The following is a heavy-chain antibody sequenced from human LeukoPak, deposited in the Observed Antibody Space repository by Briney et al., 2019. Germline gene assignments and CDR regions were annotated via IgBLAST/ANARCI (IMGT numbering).Heavy chain of an antibody. CDR2: IIPLFGTA. Sequence: SVKVSCKASGGTFSSYAISWVRQAPGQGLEWMGGIIPLFGTANYAQTFQGRVTITADESTSTAYMELSSLRSEDTAVYYCARHSAYCGGDCYSRAFYYYYYGMDVWGQGTTVTVSS. D-gene: IGHD2-21*02. CDR1: GGTFSSYA. CDR3: ARHSAYCGGDCYSRAFYYYYYGMDV. V-gene: IGHV1-69*13. J-gene: IGHJ6*02.